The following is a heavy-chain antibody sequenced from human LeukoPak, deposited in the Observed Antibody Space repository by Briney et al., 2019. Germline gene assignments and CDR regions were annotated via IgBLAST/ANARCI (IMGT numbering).Heavy chain of an antibody. Sequence: ASVTVSCKASGYTFTSYDINWVRQAPGQGLEWMGWMNPNSGNTGYAQKLQGRVTMTRNTSISTAYMELSSLRSEDTAVYYCARGLRWHRGNDFDYYYYMDVWGKGTTVTVSS. V-gene: IGHV1-8*01. D-gene: IGHD4-23*01. CDR1: GYTFTSYD. J-gene: IGHJ6*03. CDR3: ARGLRWHRGNDFDYYYYMDV. CDR2: MNPNSGNT.